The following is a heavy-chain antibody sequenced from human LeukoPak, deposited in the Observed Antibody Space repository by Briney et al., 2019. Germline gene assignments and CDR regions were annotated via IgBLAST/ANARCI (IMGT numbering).Heavy chain of an antibody. V-gene: IGHV1-18*01. Sequence: ASVKVSCKASVYTFSIYGITWVRQAPGQGLEWMGWMSAYNGYTNYAQKFQGRVTMTTDTSTNTAYMELRSLRSDDTAIYYCARDGKGRYDFRENDFWGQGTLVTVSS. D-gene: IGHD3-3*01. CDR1: VYTFSIYG. J-gene: IGHJ4*02. CDR3: ARDGKGRYDFRENDF. CDR2: MSAYNGYT.